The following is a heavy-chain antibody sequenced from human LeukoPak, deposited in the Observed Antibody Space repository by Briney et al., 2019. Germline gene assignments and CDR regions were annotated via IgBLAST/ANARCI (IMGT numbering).Heavy chain of an antibody. CDR3: TRDEHKGSATFNY. D-gene: IGHD3-10*01. CDR1: GGTFRSAA. J-gene: IGHJ4*02. V-gene: IGHV1-69*13. Sequence: SVKVSCKASGGTFRSAAMSWVRQAPGQGLEWVGHIILMFGTTTYAQKFQGRVTITADESTRTVHMELSSLTSDDTAIYYCTRDEHKGSATFNYWGQGTLVIISS. CDR2: IILMFGTT.